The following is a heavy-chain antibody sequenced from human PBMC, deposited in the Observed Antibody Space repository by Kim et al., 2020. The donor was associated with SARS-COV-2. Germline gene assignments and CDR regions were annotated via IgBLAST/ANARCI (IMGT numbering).Heavy chain of an antibody. CDR2: ISSSSTYI. V-gene: IGHV3-21*01. CDR1: GFTFSSFT. CDR3: ASRCSSGWYGICC. D-gene: IGHD6-19*01. J-gene: IGHJ4*02. Sequence: GGSLRLSCAASGFTFSSFTMNWVRQAPGKGLEWVSSISSSSTYIYYADSVKGRFTISRDNAKNSLYLQMNSLRAEDTAVYYCASRCSSGWYGICCWGQGTLVTVSS.